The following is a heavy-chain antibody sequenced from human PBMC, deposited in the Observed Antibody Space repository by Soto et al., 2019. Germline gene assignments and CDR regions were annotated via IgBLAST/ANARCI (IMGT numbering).Heavy chain of an antibody. Sequence: SVKVSCKVSGYTLTELSMHWVRQAPGQGLEWMGGIIPIFGTANYAQKFQGRVTITADESTSTAYMELSSLRSEDTAVYYCARAPTVVSTESDYWGQGTLVTVSS. J-gene: IGHJ4*02. V-gene: IGHV1-69*13. CDR1: GYTLTELS. CDR2: IIPIFGTA. D-gene: IGHD4-17*01. CDR3: ARAPTVVSTESDY.